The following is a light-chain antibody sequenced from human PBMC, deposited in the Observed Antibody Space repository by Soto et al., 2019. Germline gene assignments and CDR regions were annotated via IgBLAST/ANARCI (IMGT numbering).Light chain of an antibody. J-gene: IGLJ3*02. Sequence: QSALTQPASVSGSPGQSITISCTGTGSDIGNYNYVSWYQQHPGKAPKLMIYGVSNRPSGVSNRFSGSKSGNAASLTISGLQAEDDADYYCSSYTSYTSLWVFGGGTKLTVL. CDR3: SSYTSYTSLWV. CDR1: GSDIGNYNY. CDR2: GVS. V-gene: IGLV2-14*01.